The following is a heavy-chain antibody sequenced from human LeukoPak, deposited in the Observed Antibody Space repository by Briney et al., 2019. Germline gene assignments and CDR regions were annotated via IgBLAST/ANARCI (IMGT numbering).Heavy chain of an antibody. J-gene: IGHJ6*03. V-gene: IGHV3-9*01. D-gene: IGHD5-18*01. CDR2: ISWNSGSI. CDR1: GFTFDDYS. Sequence: GGSLRLSCAASGFTFDDYSMHWVRQAPGKGLEWVSGISWNSGSIVYADSVKGRFTISRDNAKNSLYLQMNSLRAEDTALYYCAKDLAAMVHYYMDVWGKGTTVTVSS. CDR3: AKDLAAMVHYYMDV.